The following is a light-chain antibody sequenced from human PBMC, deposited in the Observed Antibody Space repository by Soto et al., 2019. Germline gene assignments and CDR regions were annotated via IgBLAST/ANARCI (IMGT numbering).Light chain of an antibody. V-gene: IGKV3-15*01. CDR1: QSVSSN. Sequence: EIVMTQSPATLSVSPGERATLSCRASQSVSSNLAWYQQKPGQAPRLLISGASTRATGIPARFSGSGSGTEFTLTISSLQSEDFVLYYCQQYNNWPQTFGQGTKVEIK. CDR2: GAS. J-gene: IGKJ1*01. CDR3: QQYNNWPQT.